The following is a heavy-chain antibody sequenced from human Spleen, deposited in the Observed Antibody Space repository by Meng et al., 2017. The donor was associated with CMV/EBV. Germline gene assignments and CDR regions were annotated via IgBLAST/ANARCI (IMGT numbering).Heavy chain of an antibody. V-gene: IGHV1-18*01. CDR2: VSAYNANP. D-gene: IGHD5-12*01. J-gene: IGHJ4*02. CDR3: ARDSSGYDRPPFDY. Sequence: VRLAESGPEVMSPGASLSVPCKAAVHTFTRYLLGWVRTAPGPGLVWMGWVSAYNANPTYAQKLQGRVPMTPDTSTSTAYMELRSLRSDDTAVYYCARDSSGYDRPPFDYWGQGTLVTVSS. CDR1: VHTFTRYL.